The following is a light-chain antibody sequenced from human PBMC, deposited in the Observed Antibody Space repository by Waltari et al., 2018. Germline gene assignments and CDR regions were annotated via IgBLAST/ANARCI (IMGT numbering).Light chain of an antibody. V-gene: IGKV2-30*02. CDR1: QRLVHSDGNTY. CDR2: RVS. Sequence: DVVMTQSPLSLPVTLGQPAPISCRSSQRLVHSDGNTYLTWFQQRPGQSPRRLFYRVSNRDSGVPDRFSGSGSGTDFTLKITRVEAEDVGVYYCMQGTHWPWTFGQGTKVEIK. J-gene: IGKJ1*01. CDR3: MQGTHWPWT.